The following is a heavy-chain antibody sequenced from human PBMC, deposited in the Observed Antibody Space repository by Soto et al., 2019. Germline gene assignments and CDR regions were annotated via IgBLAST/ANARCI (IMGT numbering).Heavy chain of an antibody. CDR3: ARLRTYNYYCGMDV. D-gene: IGHD1-1*01. CDR2: INAGNGNT. J-gene: IGHJ6*02. V-gene: IGHV1-3*01. CDR1: GYTFTSYA. Sequence: QVQLVQSGAEVKKPGASVKVSCKASGYTFTSYAMHWVRQAPGQRLEWMGWINAGNGNTKYSQKFQGRVTITRDTSASTAYMELSSLRSEDTAVYYCARLRTYNYYCGMDVWGQGTTVTVSS.